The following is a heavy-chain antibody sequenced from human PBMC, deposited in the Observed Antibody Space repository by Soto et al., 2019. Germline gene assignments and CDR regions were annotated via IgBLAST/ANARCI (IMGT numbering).Heavy chain of an antibody. D-gene: IGHD3-10*01. CDR1: GDSVSSNSAA. CDR3: ARERGVLSEAFDI. J-gene: IGHJ3*02. CDR2: TYYRSKWYN. V-gene: IGHV6-1*01. Sequence: PSQTLSLTCAISGDSVSSNSAAWNWLRQSPSRGLEWLGRTYYRSKWYNDYVVSVKSRITINPDTSKNQFSLQLNSVTPEDTAVYYCARERGVLSEAFDIWGHGTVVTVSS.